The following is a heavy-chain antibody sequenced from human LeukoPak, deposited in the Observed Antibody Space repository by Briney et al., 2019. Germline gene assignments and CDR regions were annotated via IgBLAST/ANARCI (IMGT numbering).Heavy chain of an antibody. J-gene: IGHJ6*02. Sequence: GGSLRLSCAASGFTFNTYTMNWVRQAPGKGLEWVSYISSSSSTIYYADSVKGRFTISRDNAKNSLYLQMNSLRDEDTAVYYCARDFKNYYDSSGCGMDVWGQGTTVTVSS. CDR2: ISSSSSTI. CDR3: ARDFKNYYDSSGCGMDV. D-gene: IGHD3-22*01. CDR1: GFTFNTYT. V-gene: IGHV3-48*02.